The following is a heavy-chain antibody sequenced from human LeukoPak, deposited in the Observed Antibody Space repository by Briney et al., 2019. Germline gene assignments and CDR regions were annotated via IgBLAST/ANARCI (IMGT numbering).Heavy chain of an antibody. V-gene: IGHV3-23*01. CDR2: ISGSGGST. Sequence: GGSLRLSCAASGFTFSSYAMSWVSQAPGKGLEWVSAISGSGGSTYYAGSVKGLFTISRDNSKNTLYLQMNSLRAEDTAVYYCAKGPYDFWSGYVYNWFDPWGQGTLVTVSS. CDR3: AKGPYDFWSGYVYNWFDP. D-gene: IGHD3-3*01. CDR1: GFTFSSYA. J-gene: IGHJ5*02.